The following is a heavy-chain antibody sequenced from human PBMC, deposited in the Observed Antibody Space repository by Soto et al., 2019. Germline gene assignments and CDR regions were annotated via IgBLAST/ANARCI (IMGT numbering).Heavy chain of an antibody. D-gene: IGHD4-17*01. CDR2: VSGRGGTT. CDR1: GFTFSNFA. J-gene: IGHJ4*02. CDR3: ATGGLP. Sequence: EVQLLESGGGWVQPGGSRRLSGAASGFTFSNFARSWVRQAPGKGLEWVSTVSGRGGTTYYTDSVKGRFTISRDNSKGMLYLEMSSLRAEDSAIYYCATGGLPWGQGTLVNVSS. V-gene: IGHV3-23*01.